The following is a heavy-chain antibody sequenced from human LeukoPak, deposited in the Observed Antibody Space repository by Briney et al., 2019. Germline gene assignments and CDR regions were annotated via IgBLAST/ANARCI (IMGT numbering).Heavy chain of an antibody. CDR1: GGSISSSSYY. D-gene: IGHD3-10*01. J-gene: IGHJ3*02. Sequence: PSETLSLTCTVSGGSISSSSYYWGWIRQPPGKGLEWIGSIYYSGSTYYNPSLKGRVTISVDTSKNQFSLKLSSVTAADTAVYYCARHTYYYGSGSYFTLSQSDACDIWGQGTMVTVSS. CDR3: ARHTYYYGSGSYFTLSQSDACDI. CDR2: IYYSGST. V-gene: IGHV4-39*01.